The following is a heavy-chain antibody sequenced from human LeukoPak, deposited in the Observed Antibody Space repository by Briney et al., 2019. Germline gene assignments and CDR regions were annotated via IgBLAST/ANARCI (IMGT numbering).Heavy chain of an antibody. CDR3: ARADRLHGGPYLIGP. J-gene: IGHJ5*02. Sequence: ASVTVSCKTSGYSFTDYYMHWVRQAPGQGLEWMGWINPNSGGTSSAQKFPGRVTMTRDTSITTVYMEMSWLTSDDTAIYYCARADRLHGGPYLIGPWGQGTLVTVSS. D-gene: IGHD2-21*01. V-gene: IGHV1-2*02. CDR1: GYSFTDYY. CDR2: INPNSGGT.